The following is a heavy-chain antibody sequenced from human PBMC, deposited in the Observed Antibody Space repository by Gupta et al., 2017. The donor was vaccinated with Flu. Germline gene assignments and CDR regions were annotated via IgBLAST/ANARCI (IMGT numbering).Heavy chain of an antibody. Sequence: QVQLVESGGGVVQPGRSLRLSCAASGFTFSSYGRHWVRQAPGKGLEWVAVIWYDGSNKYYADSVKGRFTISRDNSKNTLYLQMNSLRAEDTAVYYCARDVEQQLVRTPLHYYYYGMDVWGQGTTVTVSS. D-gene: IGHD6-13*01. CDR3: ARDVEQQLVRTPLHYYYYGMDV. CDR1: GFTFSSYG. V-gene: IGHV3-33*01. CDR2: IWYDGSNK. J-gene: IGHJ6*02.